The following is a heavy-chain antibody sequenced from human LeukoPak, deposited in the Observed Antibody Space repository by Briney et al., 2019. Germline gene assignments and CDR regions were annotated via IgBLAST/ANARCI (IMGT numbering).Heavy chain of an antibody. Sequence: GSLRLSCAASGFTVSSNYMSWVRQAPGKGLEWVSVIYTGGSTYYADSVKGRFTISRDNSKNTLYLQMNSLRAEDTAVYYCAREYSSSAEYYYYMDVWGKGTTVTVSS. CDR3: AREYSSSAEYYYYMDV. D-gene: IGHD6-6*01. V-gene: IGHV3-53*01. CDR1: GFTVSSNY. CDR2: IYTGGST. J-gene: IGHJ6*03.